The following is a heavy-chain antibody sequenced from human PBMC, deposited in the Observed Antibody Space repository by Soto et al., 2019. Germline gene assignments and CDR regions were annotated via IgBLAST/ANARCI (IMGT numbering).Heavy chain of an antibody. D-gene: IGHD2-15*01. J-gene: IGHJ4*02. CDR1: GFTFSPYA. V-gene: IGHV3-23*01. CDR2: IGGSSATT. Sequence: EVQLLESGGGLVQPGGSLRLSFEPSGFTFSPYAMSWVRQPPGRGLEWVSVIGGSSATTYYADSVKGRFTISRDNSKNTLYLHVSNLAAEDTAVYYCAKGGGGSCYSRLDYWGQGTLVTVSS. CDR3: AKGGGGSCYSRLDY.